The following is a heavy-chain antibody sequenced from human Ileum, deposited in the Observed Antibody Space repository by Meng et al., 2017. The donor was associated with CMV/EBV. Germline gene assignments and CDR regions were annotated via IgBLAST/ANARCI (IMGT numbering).Heavy chain of an antibody. Sequence: GESLKISCAASGFTFSNYAMSWVRQAPGKGLDWVSSISGSGGNTYHAHSVRGRFTISRDNSKNTLYLQVNSLRAEDTAVYYCAREEDYYYYYGMDVWGQGTTVTVSS. CDR3: AREEDYYYYYGMDV. CDR2: ISGSGGNT. J-gene: IGHJ6*02. V-gene: IGHV3-23*01. CDR1: GFTFSNYA.